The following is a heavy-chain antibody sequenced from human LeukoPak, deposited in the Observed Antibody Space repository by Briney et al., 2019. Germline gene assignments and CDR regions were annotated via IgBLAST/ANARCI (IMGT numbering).Heavy chain of an antibody. J-gene: IGHJ5*02. CDR3: TRLHRALSCSSTSCHAFDP. Sequence: GGSLRLSCAASGFTFSGSAMHWVRQASGKGLEWVGRIRSKANSYATAYAASVKGRFTISRDDSKNTAYLQMNSLKTEDTAVYYCTRLHRALSCSSTSCHAFDPWGQGTLVTVSS. CDR2: IRSKANSYAT. V-gene: IGHV3-73*01. D-gene: IGHD2-2*01. CDR1: GFTFSGSA.